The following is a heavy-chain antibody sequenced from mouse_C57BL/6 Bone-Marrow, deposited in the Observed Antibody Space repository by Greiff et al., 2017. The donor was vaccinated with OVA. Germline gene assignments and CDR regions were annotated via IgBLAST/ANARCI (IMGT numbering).Heavy chain of an antibody. J-gene: IGHJ3*01. Sequence: VQLQQSGAELVKPGASVKLSCTASGFNIKDYYMHWVKQRTEQGLEWIGRIDPEDGETKYAPKFQGKATITADTSSNTAYLQLSSLTAEDTAGYYCARCAVTTGADVTWFAYWGQGTLVTVSA. CDR1: GFNIKDYY. CDR3: ARCAVTTGADVTWFAY. D-gene: IGHD2-2*01. V-gene: IGHV14-2*01. CDR2: IDPEDGET.